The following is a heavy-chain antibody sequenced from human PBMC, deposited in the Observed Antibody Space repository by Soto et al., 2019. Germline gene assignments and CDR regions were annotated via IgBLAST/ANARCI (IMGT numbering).Heavy chain of an antibody. J-gene: IGHJ4*02. Sequence: GGSLRLSCVASGFNFGNFGMHWVRQAPGKGLEWLTVISNDENIKQDSVRGRFAIARDNSKNTPYLHLTSLRAEDTAIYYCARGLRGVLDYWGQGTLVTVSS. CDR1: GFNFGNFG. D-gene: IGHD5-12*01. CDR3: ARGLRGVLDY. V-gene: IGHV3-33*01. CDR2: ISNDENIK.